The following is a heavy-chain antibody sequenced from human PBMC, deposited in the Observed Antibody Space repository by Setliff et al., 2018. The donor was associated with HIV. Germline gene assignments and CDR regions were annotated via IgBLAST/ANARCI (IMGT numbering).Heavy chain of an antibody. V-gene: IGHV3-15*01. CDR3: TRPQYIYDNSDSDN. CDR1: GFTFSHVW. D-gene: IGHD3-22*01. J-gene: IGHJ4*02. CDR2: IKGKTDGGTT. Sequence: GGSLRLFCAASGFTFSHVWMSWVRQAPGKGLEWVGRIKGKTDGGTTDHAAPVKGRLTISRDDSKNTAYLQMNSLKTEDTAIYYCTRPQYIYDNSDSDNWGQGALVTVS.